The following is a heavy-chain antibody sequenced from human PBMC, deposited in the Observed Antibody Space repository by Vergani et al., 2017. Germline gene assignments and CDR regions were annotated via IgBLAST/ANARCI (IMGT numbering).Heavy chain of an antibody. J-gene: IGHJ4*02. Sequence: QVQLVESGGGVVQPGRSLRLSCAASGFTFSTSGMHWVRQAPGKGLEWLTLNWYDGSIEYYADSVKGRFTISRDNSKNTLYLQMSSLRVEDTAVYYCARDIDSNYDAIDYWGRGTLVTVSS. V-gene: IGHV3-33*01. D-gene: IGHD4-11*01. CDR1: GFTFSTSG. CDR3: ARDIDSNYDAIDY. CDR2: NWYDGSIE.